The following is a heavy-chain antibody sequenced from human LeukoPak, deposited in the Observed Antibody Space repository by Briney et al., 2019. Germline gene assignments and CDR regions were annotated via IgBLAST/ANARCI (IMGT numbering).Heavy chain of an antibody. CDR1: GFTFSSYG. Sequence: PGGSLRLPCAASGFTFSSYGMHWVRQAPGKGLEWVAVISYDGSNKYYADSVKGRFTISRDNSKNTLYLQMNSLRAEDTAVYYCAKDSYYDSSGIFDYWGQGTLVTVSS. CDR2: ISYDGSNK. CDR3: AKDSYYDSSGIFDY. D-gene: IGHD3-22*01. J-gene: IGHJ4*02. V-gene: IGHV3-30*18.